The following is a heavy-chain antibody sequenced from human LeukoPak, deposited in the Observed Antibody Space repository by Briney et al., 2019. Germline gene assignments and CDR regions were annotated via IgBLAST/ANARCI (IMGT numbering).Heavy chain of an antibody. Sequence: SETLSLTCTVSGGSISSYYWSWIRQPAGKGLEWIGRIYTSGSTNYNPSLKSRVTMSVDTSKNQFSLKLSSVTAADTAVYYCTRDAPLGWELQDYYYYYMDVWGKGTTVTVSS. J-gene: IGHJ6*03. CDR1: GGSISSYY. V-gene: IGHV4-4*07. CDR2: IYTSGST. CDR3: TRDAPLGWELQDYYYYYMDV. D-gene: IGHD1-26*01.